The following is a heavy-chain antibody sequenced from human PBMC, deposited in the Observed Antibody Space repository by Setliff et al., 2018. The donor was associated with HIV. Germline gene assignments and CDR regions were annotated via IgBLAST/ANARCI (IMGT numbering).Heavy chain of an antibody. D-gene: IGHD4-4*01. CDR3: TRVSDRHTLTNFAY. J-gene: IGHJ4*02. Sequence: SCTGFGFTFGDYGLTWVRQAPGKGLEWLGSIRTKSYGGTVQHAASVRGRVTISRDDSRSIAYLDMSSLKTDDTAVYYCTRVSDRHTLTNFAYWGQGALVTVSS. V-gene: IGHV3-49*04. CDR1: GFTFGDYG. CDR2: IRTKSYGGTV.